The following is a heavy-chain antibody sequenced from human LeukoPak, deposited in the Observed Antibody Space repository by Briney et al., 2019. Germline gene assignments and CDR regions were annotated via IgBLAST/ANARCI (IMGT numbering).Heavy chain of an antibody. CDR1: GFPFGTYW. CDR3: ATDSYVSGSYYRLFY. D-gene: IGHD3-10*01. J-gene: IGHJ4*02. V-gene: IGHV3-74*01. Sequence: PGGSLRLSCGASGFPFGTYWMHWVRQAPGKGLVWVSGINSDGGTTTYAASVKGRFTISRDNAKNTLYLQMNNLRAEDTAIYYCATDSYVSGSYYRLFYWGQGTLVTVSS. CDR2: INSDGGTT.